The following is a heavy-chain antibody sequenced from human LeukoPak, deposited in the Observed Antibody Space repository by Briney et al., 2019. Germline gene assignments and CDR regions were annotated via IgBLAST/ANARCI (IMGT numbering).Heavy chain of an antibody. CDR2: IIPIFGTA. CDR1: GGTFSSYA. D-gene: IGHD2-15*01. CDR3: ASQKMVYCSGGSCYSNDY. Sequence: GASVKVSCKASGGTFSSYAISWVRQAPGQRLEWRGGIIPIFGTAKYAQKLQGRVTITADKSTSTAYMELSSVRSEDTAVYCCASQKMVYCSGGSCYSNDYWGQGTLVTVSS. V-gene: IGHV1-69*06. J-gene: IGHJ4*02.